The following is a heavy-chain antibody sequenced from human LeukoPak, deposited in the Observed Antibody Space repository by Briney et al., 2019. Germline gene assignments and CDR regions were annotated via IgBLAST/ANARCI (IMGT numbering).Heavy chain of an antibody. CDR3: ARAVAPYDFWSGYHFDY. J-gene: IGHJ4*02. CDR2: IKQDGSEK. V-gene: IGHV3-7*01. Sequence: PGGSLRLSCAASGFTFSSYWMSWVRQAPGKGLEWVANIKQDGSEKYYVDSVKGRFTISRDNAKNSLYLQMNSLRAEDTAVYYCARAVAPYDFWSGYHFDYWGQGTLVTVSS. D-gene: IGHD3-3*01. CDR1: GFTFSSYW.